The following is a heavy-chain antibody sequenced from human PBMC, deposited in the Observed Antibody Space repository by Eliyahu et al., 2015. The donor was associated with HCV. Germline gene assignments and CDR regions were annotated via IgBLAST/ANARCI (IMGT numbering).Heavy chain of an antibody. CDR3: ARDWSYGDSEKDYYFDL. J-gene: IGHJ2*01. Sequence: QVQLVESGGGVVQPGRSLRLXCAASGFTFSXYVMHWVRQAPGKGLEWVTVIWYDGSNKYYADSVKGRFTISRDNSKNTLYLQMNSLRAEDTAVYYCARDWSYGDSEKDYYFDLWGRGTLVTVSS. CDR1: GFTFSXYV. V-gene: IGHV3-33*01. CDR2: IWYDGSNK. D-gene: IGHD4-17*01.